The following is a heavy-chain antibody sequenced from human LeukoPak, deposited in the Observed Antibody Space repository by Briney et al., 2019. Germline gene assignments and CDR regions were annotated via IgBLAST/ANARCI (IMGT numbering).Heavy chain of an antibody. D-gene: IGHD3-22*01. V-gene: IGHV3-30*18. CDR3: AKDRGSGYYDSSGYSPFDY. Sequence: GRSLRLSCAASGFTFSSYGMHWVRQAPGKGLEWVAVISYDGSNKYYADSVKGRFTISRDNSKNTLYLQMNSLRAEDTAVYYCAKDRGSGYYDSSGYSPFDYWGQGTLVTVSS. J-gene: IGHJ4*02. CDR2: ISYDGSNK. CDR1: GFTFSSYG.